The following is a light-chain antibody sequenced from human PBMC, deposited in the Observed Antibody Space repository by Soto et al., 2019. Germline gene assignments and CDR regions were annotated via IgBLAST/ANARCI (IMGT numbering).Light chain of an antibody. V-gene: IGKV2-28*01. CDR3: MQAVQTPLT. CDR2: LGS. J-gene: IGKJ4*01. Sequence: DIVMTQSPLSLPVTPGEPASISCRSSQSLLHSNGYNYLDWYLQKPGQSPQLLSYLGSNRASGVPDRFSGSGSGTDFTLKISRVEAEDVGVYYCMQAVQTPLTFGGGTKVEIK. CDR1: QSLLHSNGYNY.